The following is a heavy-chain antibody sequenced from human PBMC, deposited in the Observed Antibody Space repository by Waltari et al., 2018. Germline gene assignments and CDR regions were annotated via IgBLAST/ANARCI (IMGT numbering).Heavy chain of an antibody. V-gene: IGHV3-23*01. CDR1: GFTFSDYA. CDR2: IGNRYDTT. CDR3: AKELERKPYYYYGWDV. D-gene: IGHD1-1*01. Sequence: EMHLLESGGSLAQPGESLRLSCEASGFTFSDYAMAWVRQAPGKGIEWFSRIGNRYDTTYYEESVKGRFTISRDNSKSTLFLQMNSRMADDTAIYYCAKELERKPYYYYGWDVWGQGTTVTVSS. J-gene: IGHJ6*02.